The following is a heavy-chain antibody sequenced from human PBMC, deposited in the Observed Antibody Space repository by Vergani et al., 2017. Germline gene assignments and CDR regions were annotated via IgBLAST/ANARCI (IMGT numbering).Heavy chain of an antibody. D-gene: IGHD2-21*01. CDR1: GSIFKNYY. CDR3: ARSIGYCAGATCRAYYFDH. V-gene: IGHV1-46*02. CDR2: LNPTTGHT. J-gene: IGHJ5*02. Sequence: VQLVQSGAEVRKPGASVTVSCTASGSIFKNYYIHWLRQAPGQAFEWMGILNPTTGHTTSAPKFMGRVDMTRDPSTDTSTRTVQMTLSSLRSEDTAVYYCARSIGYCAGATCRAYYFDHWGQGTRVTVSS.